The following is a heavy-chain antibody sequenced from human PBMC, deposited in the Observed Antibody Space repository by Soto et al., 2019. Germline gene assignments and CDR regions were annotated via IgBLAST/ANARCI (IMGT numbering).Heavy chain of an antibody. CDR1: GFTFSSYA. CDR2: ISSNGGST. Sequence: PGGSLRLSCSASGFTFSSYAMHWFRQAPGKGLEYVSAISSNGGSTYYADSVKGRFTISRDNSKNTLYLQMSSLRAEDTAVYYCVKVLKAPYYYDSSGYSSNFYWGQGTLVTVSS. V-gene: IGHV3-64D*06. CDR3: VKVLKAPYYYDSSGYSSNFY. D-gene: IGHD3-22*01. J-gene: IGHJ4*02.